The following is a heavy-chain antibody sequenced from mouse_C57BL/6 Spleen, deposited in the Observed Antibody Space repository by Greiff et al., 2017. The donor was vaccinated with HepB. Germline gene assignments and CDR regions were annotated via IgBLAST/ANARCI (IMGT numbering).Heavy chain of an antibody. CDR2: INYDGSST. CDR3: AREGYSSDDAYSFDY. D-gene: IGHD3-1*01. Sequence: EVKLVESEGGLVQPGSSMKLSCTASGFTFSDYYMAWVRQVPEKGLEWVANINYDGSSTNYLDSLKSRLIIARDKAKNILYLQMSSLKSEDTATYYCAREGYSSDDAYSFDYWGQGTTLTVSS. CDR1: GFTFSDYY. V-gene: IGHV5-16*01. J-gene: IGHJ2*01.